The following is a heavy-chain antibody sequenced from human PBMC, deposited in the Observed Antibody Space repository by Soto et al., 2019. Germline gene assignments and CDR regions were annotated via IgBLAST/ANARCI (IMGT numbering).Heavy chain of an antibody. D-gene: IGHD3-3*01. CDR1: GGSISSGSYY. CDR3: ARSGVFGIVITSHWFDP. Sequence: QVQLQESGPGLVKPSQTLSLTCSVSGGSISSGSYYWSWIRQHPGKGLEWIGYIYSSGSTYYNPSLKSRLTFSVATSKNQFSLKLGSVTAADTAVYYCARSGVFGIVITSHWFDPWGQGTLVTVSS. V-gene: IGHV4-31*03. CDR2: IYSSGST. J-gene: IGHJ5*02.